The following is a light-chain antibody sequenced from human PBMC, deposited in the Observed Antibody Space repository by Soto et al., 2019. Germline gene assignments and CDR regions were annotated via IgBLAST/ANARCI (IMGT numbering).Light chain of an antibody. V-gene: IGKV3-15*01. J-gene: IGKJ4*01. CDR2: RTS. Sequence: EIVMTQSQATLSVSPGERATLSCRASQSISSNFAGYQQKPGQAPRLLLFRTSSRATAFPARFSGGGSGTEFILTISSLQSEDFGVYYCQQYNNRPRATFGGATKVEIK. CDR3: QQYNNRPRAT. CDR1: QSISSN.